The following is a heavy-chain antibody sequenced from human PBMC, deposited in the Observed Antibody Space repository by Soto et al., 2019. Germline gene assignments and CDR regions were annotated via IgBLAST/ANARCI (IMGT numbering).Heavy chain of an antibody. J-gene: IGHJ5*02. Sequence: WGSLRLSCVASGFTFRTYDMYWFRQFPGQGLEWVSGIGTLRDTYYSASVAGRFTVSRENGRNSLYLQMNSLRAGDSGIYFCARGRSNDFSSSPPPRFDPWGRGTLVTVSS. D-gene: IGHD2-21*02. CDR1: GFTFRTYD. CDR3: ARGRSNDFSSSPPPRFDP. CDR2: IGTLRDT. V-gene: IGHV3-13*01.